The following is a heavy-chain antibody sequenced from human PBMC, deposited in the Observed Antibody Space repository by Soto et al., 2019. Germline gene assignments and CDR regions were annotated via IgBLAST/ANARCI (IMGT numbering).Heavy chain of an antibody. V-gene: IGHV4-59*01. CDR1: GGSISGYY. CDR2: IFYSGPP. CDR3: SGWCGTSAPCNALEF. D-gene: IGHD2-8*02. J-gene: IGHJ4*02. Sequence: PSETLSLTCSASGGSISGYYWSWIRQAPGKGLEYIGHIFYSGPPNLSPSLKSRVAMSVDMSKNQFSLRLISVTTADTAVFFCSGWCGTSAPCNALEFWGQGILVTVSS.